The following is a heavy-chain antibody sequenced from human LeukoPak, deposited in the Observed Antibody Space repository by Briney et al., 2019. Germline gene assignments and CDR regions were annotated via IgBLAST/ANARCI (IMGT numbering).Heavy chain of an antibody. Sequence: GGSLRLSCAASGFTFSSYAMHWVRQAPGKGLEYVSAISSNGGSTYYANSVKGRFTISRDISKNTLYLQMGSLRAEDMAVYYCARGGVVVTAALDYWGQGTLVTVSS. CDR3: ARGGVVVTAALDY. CDR2: ISSNGGST. J-gene: IGHJ4*02. CDR1: GFTFSSYA. D-gene: IGHD2-21*02. V-gene: IGHV3-64*01.